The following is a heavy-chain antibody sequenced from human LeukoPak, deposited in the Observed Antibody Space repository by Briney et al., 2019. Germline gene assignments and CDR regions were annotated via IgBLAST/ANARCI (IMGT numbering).Heavy chain of an antibody. CDR1: GYTFTIYY. V-gene: IGHV1-46*01. D-gene: IGHD3-10*01. CDR3: ARDYGSGSYAYYYGMDV. Sequence: ASVKVSCKASGYTFTIYYMHWVRQAPGQGLEWMGIINPSGGSTSYAQKFQGRVTMTRDTSTSTVYMELSSLRSEDTAVYYCARDYGSGSYAYYYGMDVWGQGTTVTVSS. CDR2: INPSGGST. J-gene: IGHJ6*02.